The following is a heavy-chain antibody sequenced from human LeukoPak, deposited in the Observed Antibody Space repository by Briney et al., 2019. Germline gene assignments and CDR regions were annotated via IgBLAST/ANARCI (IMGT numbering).Heavy chain of an antibody. CDR3: ARVEGYSSSAYNWFDP. Sequence: GGSLRLSCIASGFTFSSYGMHWVRQAPGKGLEWVAVISYDGSNKYYADSVKGRFIISRDNSKNSLYLQMNSLRAEDTAVYYCARVEGYSSSAYNWFDPWGQGTLVTVSS. CDR1: GFTFSSYG. CDR2: ISYDGSNK. D-gene: IGHD6-13*01. J-gene: IGHJ5*02. V-gene: IGHV3-30*03.